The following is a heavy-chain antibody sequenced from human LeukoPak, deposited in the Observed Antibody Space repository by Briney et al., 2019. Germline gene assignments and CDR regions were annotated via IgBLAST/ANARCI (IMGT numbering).Heavy chain of an antibody. CDR3: ARRATLVRGVISYYFDY. CDR2: IYPGDSDT. J-gene: IGHJ4*02. Sequence: GESLKISCKGSGYIFTTYWIGWVRQMPGKGLEWMGIIYPGDSDTRYSPSFQGQVTISADKSISTAYLQWSSLKASDTAMYYCARRATLVRGVISYYFDYWGQGSLVTVPS. D-gene: IGHD3-10*01. V-gene: IGHV5-51*01. CDR1: GYIFTTYW.